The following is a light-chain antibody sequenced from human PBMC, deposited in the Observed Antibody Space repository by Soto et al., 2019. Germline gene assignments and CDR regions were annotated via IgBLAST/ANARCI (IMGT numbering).Light chain of an antibody. CDR2: AAS. CDR1: QGISNY. J-gene: IGKJ5*01. Sequence: DIQMTQSPSSLSTSVGDRVTITCRASQGISNYLAWYQQKPGKVPKLLIYAASTLQSGVPSRFSGSGSGTDFTLTISSLQPEDVATYYCQQYENLPTFGQGTRLEIK. V-gene: IGKV1-27*01. CDR3: QQYENLPT.